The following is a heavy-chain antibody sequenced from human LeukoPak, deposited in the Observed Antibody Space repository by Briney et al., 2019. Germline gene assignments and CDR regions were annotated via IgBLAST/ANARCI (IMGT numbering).Heavy chain of an antibody. J-gene: IGHJ4*02. CDR1: GYTFTSYG. CDR2: TSAYNGNT. D-gene: IGHD3-9*01. CDR3: ARDTPGIRYFDWLEAPDY. Sequence: GASVKVSCKASGYTFTSYGISWVRQAPGQGLEWMGWTSAYNGNTNYAQKLQGRVTMTTDTSTSTAYMELRSLRSDDTAVYYCARDTPGIRYFDWLEAPDYWGQGTLVTVSS. V-gene: IGHV1-18*04.